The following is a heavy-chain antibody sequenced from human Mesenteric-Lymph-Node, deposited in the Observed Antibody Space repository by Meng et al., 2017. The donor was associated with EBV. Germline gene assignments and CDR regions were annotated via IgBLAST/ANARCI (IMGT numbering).Heavy chain of an antibody. CDR2: INHGGSA. CDR3: ARDGGYPSGTYYPIDP. Sequence: QVQLQQSGPGLVKPSGTLSLTCAVYGGSFSDYYWPWLLQSPGKGLEWIGEINHGGSAIYNPSLRSRVTISVDTSKKEFSLKLISVTAADTAVYYCARDGGYPSGTYYPIDPWGQGTLVTVSS. CDR1: GGSFSDYY. V-gene: IGHV4-34*01. J-gene: IGHJ5*02. D-gene: IGHD3-10*01.